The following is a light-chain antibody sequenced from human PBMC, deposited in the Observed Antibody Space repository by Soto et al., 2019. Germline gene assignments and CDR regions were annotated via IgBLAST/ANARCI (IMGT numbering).Light chain of an antibody. Sequence: EIVMTPSPATLSVSPWERATLSFRASQRVSLNLAWYQQTPGQATRRLIYGESTRATGIPARFRGSGSGTDFTLIISRLEPEDFAVYYCQKYTNSPEKFGQGTKV. V-gene: IGKV3-15*01. CDR1: QRVSLN. CDR3: QKYTNSPEK. J-gene: IGKJ1*01. CDR2: GES.